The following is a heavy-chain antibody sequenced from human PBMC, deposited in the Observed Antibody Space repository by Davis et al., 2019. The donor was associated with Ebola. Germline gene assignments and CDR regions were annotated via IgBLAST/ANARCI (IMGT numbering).Heavy chain of an antibody. CDR1: GFTFSSYG. CDR2: IWYDGSNK. CDR3: ARDRTEWELLRGWFDP. D-gene: IGHD1-26*01. Sequence: GESLKISCAASGFTFSSYGMHWVRQAPGKGLEWVAVIWYDGSNKYYADSVKGRFTISRDNSKNTLYLQMNSLRAEDTAVYYCARDRTEWELLRGWFDPWGQGTLVTVSS. V-gene: IGHV3-33*01. J-gene: IGHJ5*02.